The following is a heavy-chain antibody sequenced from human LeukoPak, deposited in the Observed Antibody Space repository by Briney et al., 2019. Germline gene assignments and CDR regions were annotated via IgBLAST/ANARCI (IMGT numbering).Heavy chain of an antibody. CDR2: IYYSGST. D-gene: IGHD2-15*01. V-gene: IGHV4-59*08. CDR1: GGSISSYY. Sequence: SETLSLTCTVSGGSISSYYWSWIRQPPGKGLEWIGYIYYSGSTNYNPSLKSRVTISVDTSKNQFSLKLSSVTAADTAVYYCASSVLSGGWFDPWGQGTLVTVSS. CDR3: ASSVLSGGWFDP. J-gene: IGHJ5*02.